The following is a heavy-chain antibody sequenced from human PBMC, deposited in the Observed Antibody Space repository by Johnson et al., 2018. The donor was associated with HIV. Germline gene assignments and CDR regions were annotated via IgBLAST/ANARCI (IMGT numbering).Heavy chain of an antibody. CDR1: GFTFSSYG. J-gene: IGHJ3*02. V-gene: IGHV3-30*02. CDR3: VSEGFGELFNDAFDI. CDR2: IRYDGSNK. Sequence: QVQLVESGGGEVQPGGSLRLSCAASGFTFSSYGMHWVRQAPGKGLEWVAFIRYDGSNKYYADSVKGRFTISSDDSKNTLYLQMNSLRAEDTAVYYCVSEGFGELFNDAFDIWGQGTMVTVSS. D-gene: IGHD3-10*01.